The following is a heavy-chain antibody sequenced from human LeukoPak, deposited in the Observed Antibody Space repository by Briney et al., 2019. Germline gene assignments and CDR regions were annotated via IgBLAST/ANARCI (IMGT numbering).Heavy chain of an antibody. V-gene: IGHV3-7*01. CDR2: IKQGGSEK. CDR3: ARVVYCSGGSCYSPPDY. CDR1: GFTFSSYW. J-gene: IGHJ4*02. D-gene: IGHD2-15*01. Sequence: GGSLRLSCAASGFTFSSYWMSWVRQAPGKVLEWVANIKQGGSEKYYVDSVKGRFTISRDNAKNALYLQMNSLRAEDTAVYYCARVVYCSGGSCYSPPDYWGQGTLVTVSS.